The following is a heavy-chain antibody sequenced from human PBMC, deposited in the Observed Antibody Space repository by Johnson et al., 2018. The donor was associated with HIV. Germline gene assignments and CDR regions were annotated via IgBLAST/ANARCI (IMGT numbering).Heavy chain of an antibody. Sequence: VQLVESGGGVVRPGGSLRLSCAASGFTFDDYGMSWVRQAPGKGLEWVSIIYSGGSTYYADSVKGRFTISRDNSKNTLYLQMGSLRAEDMAVYYCARGALSPAAPDAFDIWGQVTMVTVSS. D-gene: IGHD6-13*01. CDR1: GFTFDDYG. J-gene: IGHJ3*02. CDR2: IYSGGST. V-gene: IGHV3-66*01. CDR3: ARGALSPAAPDAFDI.